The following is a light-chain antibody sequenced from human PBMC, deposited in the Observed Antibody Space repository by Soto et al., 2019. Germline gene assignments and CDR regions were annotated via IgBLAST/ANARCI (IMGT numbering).Light chain of an antibody. Sequence: EIVMTQSPATVSVFPGESATLSCRASQSITSSVAWYQQKPGQAPKLLIYAASTRAKGISDRFSGSGSGTEFTLAISGLQSEDFAVYYCQRYYSTLPTFGQGTKVEIK. J-gene: IGKJ1*01. CDR3: QRYYSTLPT. V-gene: IGKV3-15*01. CDR2: AAS. CDR1: QSITSS.